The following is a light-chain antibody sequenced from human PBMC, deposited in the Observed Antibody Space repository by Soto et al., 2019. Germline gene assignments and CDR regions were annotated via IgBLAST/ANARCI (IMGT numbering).Light chain of an antibody. Sequence: IVMTQSPATLSVSPGGRSSLSCRASGSISGTLAWYQQKPGQAPRLLIYGASSRATGIPDRFSGSGSGTDFTLTISRLEPEDFAVYYCQQDGSSPPWTFAPGTKVDIK. CDR3: QQDGSSPPWT. J-gene: IGKJ3*01. V-gene: IGKV3-20*01. CDR2: GAS. CDR1: GSISGT.